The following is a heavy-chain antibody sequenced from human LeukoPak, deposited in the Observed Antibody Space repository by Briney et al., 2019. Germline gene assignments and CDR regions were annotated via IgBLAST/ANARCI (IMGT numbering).Heavy chain of an antibody. CDR2: INAGNGNT. D-gene: IGHD3-9*01. CDR1: GYTFTSYA. Sequence: ASVKVSCKASGYTFTSYAMHWVRQAPGQRLEWMGWINAGNGNTKYSQKFQGRVTITRDTSASTAYMELSSLRSEDTAVYYCARDLRLVEYYFDYWGQGTLVTVSS. V-gene: IGHV1-3*01. J-gene: IGHJ4*02. CDR3: ARDLRLVEYYFDY.